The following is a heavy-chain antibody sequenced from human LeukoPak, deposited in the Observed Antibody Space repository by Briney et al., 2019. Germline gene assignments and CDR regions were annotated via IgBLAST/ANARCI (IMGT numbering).Heavy chain of an antibody. CDR1: GFTFSDYY. J-gene: IGHJ4*02. CDR3: ARVARSLLYYFDY. CDR2: ISSSGSTI. Sequence: GGSLRLSCAASGFTFSDYYMSWIRQAPGKGLEWVSYISSSGSTIYYADSVKGRFTISRDNAKNSLYLQMNSLRAEDTAVYYCARVARSLLYYFDYWGQGTLVTVSS. D-gene: IGHD2-8*02. V-gene: IGHV3-11*01.